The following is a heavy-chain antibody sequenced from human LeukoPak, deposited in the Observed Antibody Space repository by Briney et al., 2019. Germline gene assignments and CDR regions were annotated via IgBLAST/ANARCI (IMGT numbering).Heavy chain of an antibody. J-gene: IGHJ4*02. CDR1: GYTFTGYY. CDR3: ARVDIAARVPDY. Sequence: ASVQVSCKASGYTFTGYYMHWVRQAPGQGLEWMGWINPNSGGTNYAQKFQGRVTMTRDTSISTAYMELSRLRSDDTAVYYCARVDIAARVPDYWGQGTLVTVSS. CDR2: INPNSGGT. D-gene: IGHD6-6*01. V-gene: IGHV1-2*02.